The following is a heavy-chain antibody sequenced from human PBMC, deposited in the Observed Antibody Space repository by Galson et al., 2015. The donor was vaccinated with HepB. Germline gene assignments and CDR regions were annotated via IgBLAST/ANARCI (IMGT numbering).Heavy chain of an antibody. D-gene: IGHD3-10*01. CDR2: IITVFGTP. V-gene: IGHV1-69*13. CDR1: GGTFSNYA. J-gene: IGHJ6*02. Sequence: SVKVSCKASGGTFSNYAISWVRQAPGQGPEWMGGIITVFGTPKYAQKFQGRVTITADASTNTAYMDLSSLRSEDTAVYYCARDRRTGFTYYGMDVRGQGTTVTVSS. CDR3: ARDRRTGFTYYGMDV.